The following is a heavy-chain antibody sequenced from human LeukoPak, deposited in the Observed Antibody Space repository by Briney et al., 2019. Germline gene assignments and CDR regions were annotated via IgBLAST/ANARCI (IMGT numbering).Heavy chain of an antibody. CDR3: AKNGNQHYHHYYMDV. J-gene: IGHJ6*03. CDR1: GFTFSSYG. CDR2: ISYDGSNK. Sequence: GGSLRLSCAASGFTFSSYGMHWVRQVPGKGLEWVAVISYDGSNKYYADSVKGRFTISRDNSKSTLYLQMNSLRAEDTAVYYCAKNGNQHYHHYYMDVWGKGTTVTVSS. V-gene: IGHV3-30*18. D-gene: IGHD2-2*01.